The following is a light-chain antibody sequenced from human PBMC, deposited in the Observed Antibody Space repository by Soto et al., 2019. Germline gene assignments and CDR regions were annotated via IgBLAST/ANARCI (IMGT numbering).Light chain of an antibody. CDR2: DAS. CDR3: QQYYNWYT. Sequence: ETVMTQSPATLSVSPGERATLSCRASQSVGTKLAWYQHKPGQAPRLLIYDASTRATGIPARFRGSGSGTEFTLTISSLQSGDFVVYFCQQYYNWYTYGQGTKLEIK. J-gene: IGKJ2*01. CDR1: QSVGTK. V-gene: IGKV3-15*01.